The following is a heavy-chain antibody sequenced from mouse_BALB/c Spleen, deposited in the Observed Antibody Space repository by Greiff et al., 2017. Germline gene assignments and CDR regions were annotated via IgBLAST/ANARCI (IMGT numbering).Heavy chain of an antibody. J-gene: IGHJ3*01. CDR1: GFTFSDYY. D-gene: IGHD4-1*01. V-gene: IGHV5-4*02. CDR2: ISDGGSYT. Sequence: EVKLEESGGGLVKPGGSLKLSCAASGFTFSDYYMYWVRQTPEKRLEWVATISDGGSYTYYPDSVKGRFTISRDNAKNNLYLQMSSLKSEDTAMYYCARALTGIPFAYWGQGTLVTVSA. CDR3: ARALTGIPFAY.